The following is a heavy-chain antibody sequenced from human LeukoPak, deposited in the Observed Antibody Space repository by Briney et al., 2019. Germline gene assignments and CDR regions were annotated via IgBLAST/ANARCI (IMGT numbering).Heavy chain of an antibody. V-gene: IGHV3-21*01. D-gene: IGHD3-10*01. J-gene: IGHJ4*02. CDR3: ARDELGSTTGITIDY. CDR1: GFTFSSYS. CDR2: ISSSSSYI. Sequence: PGGALRLSCAASGFTFSSYSMNWVRQAPGKGLEGVSSISSSSSYIYYADSVKGRFTISRDNAKNSLYLQMNSLRAEDTAVYYCARDELGSTTGITIDYWGQGTLVTVSS.